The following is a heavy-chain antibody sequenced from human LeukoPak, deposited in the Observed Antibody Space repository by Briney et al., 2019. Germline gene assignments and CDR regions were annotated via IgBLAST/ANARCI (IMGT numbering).Heavy chain of an antibody. Sequence: ASVKVSCKASGGTFSSYAISWVRQAPGQGLEWMGGIIPIFGTANYAQKFQGRVTITPDKSTSTAYMELSSLRSEDTAVYYCARQSLGYCSGGSCYSREVDYWGQGTLVTVSS. V-gene: IGHV1-69*06. CDR3: ARQSLGYCSGGSCYSREVDY. D-gene: IGHD2-15*01. CDR1: GGTFSSYA. CDR2: IIPIFGTA. J-gene: IGHJ4*02.